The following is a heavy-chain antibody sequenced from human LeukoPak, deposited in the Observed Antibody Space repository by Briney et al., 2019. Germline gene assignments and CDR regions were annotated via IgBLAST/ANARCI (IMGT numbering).Heavy chain of an antibody. D-gene: IGHD2-8*01. CDR1: GFTFRNYW. J-gene: IGHJ6*03. CDR2: IQYDRTNE. CDR3: AKDRCSNGIGCYYYYMEV. V-gene: IGHV3-30*02. Sequence: PGGSLRLSCAASGFTFRNYWMSWVRQAPGKGLEWVAYIQYDRTNEQYAHSVKGRFRISRDNSNNILYLQMNSLRTEDTAVYYCAKDRCSNGIGCYYYYMEVWGKGTTVTISS.